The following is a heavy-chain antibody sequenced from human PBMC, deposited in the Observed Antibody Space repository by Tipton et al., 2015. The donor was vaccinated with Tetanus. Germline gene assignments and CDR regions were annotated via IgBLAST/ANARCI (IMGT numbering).Heavy chain of an antibody. J-gene: IGHJ4*02. Sequence: SLRLSCVASGFSFETFGINWVRQAPGKGLEWIAYFGSDGRSTFYADSVKGRFSISRDNAKNTLYLQMNSLRVEDTAVYYCVRDGGSSGWLAYWGQGTLVTVSS. D-gene: IGHD6-19*01. CDR2: FGSDGRST. V-gene: IGHV3-48*01. CDR3: VRDGGSSGWLAY. CDR1: GFSFETFG.